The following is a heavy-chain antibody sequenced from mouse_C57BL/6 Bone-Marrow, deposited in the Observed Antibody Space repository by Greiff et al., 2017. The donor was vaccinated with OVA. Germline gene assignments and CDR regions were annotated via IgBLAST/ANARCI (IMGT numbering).Heavy chain of an antibody. CDR3: ARRYSKGYAMDY. J-gene: IGHJ4*01. V-gene: IGHV1-74*01. CDR1: GYTFTSYW. D-gene: IGHD2-5*01. Sequence: QVQLQQPGAELVKPGASVKVSCKASGYTFTSYWMHWVKQRPGQGLEWIGRIHPSDSDTNYNQKFKGKATLTSDTSSSTAYMQLSSLTSEDSAIYFCARRYSKGYAMDYWGQGTSVTVSS. CDR2: IHPSDSDT.